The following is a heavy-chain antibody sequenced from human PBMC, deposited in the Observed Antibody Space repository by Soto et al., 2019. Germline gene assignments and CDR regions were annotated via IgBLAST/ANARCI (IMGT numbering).Heavy chain of an antibody. CDR2: ISGSGGST. D-gene: IGHD3-10*01. CDR3: AKATLITMVRGVTRTPFYFDY. J-gene: IGHJ4*02. CDR1: GFTFSCGA. V-gene: IGHV3-23*01. Sequence: GGSLSLSCAASGFTFSCGAMKWVRQCRGRGGRGVSAISGSGGSTYYADSVKGRFTISRDNSKNTLYLQMNSLRAEDTAVYYCAKATLITMVRGVTRTPFYFDYWGQGTLVTVSS.